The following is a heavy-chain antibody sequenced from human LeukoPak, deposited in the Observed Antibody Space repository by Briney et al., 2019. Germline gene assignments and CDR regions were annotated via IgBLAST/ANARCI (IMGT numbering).Heavy chain of an antibody. V-gene: IGHV2-26*01. J-gene: IGHJ4*02. Sequence: SGPTLVKPTAPLTLTSNVSGFSLTTGRMGVSWIRQPPGQALEWLAHIFSNDKESYKTSLKSRRSISKDTSKSQVVLTLTNMRPADTAIYYCAQIRDSWFYFDSWGQGTLVTVSS. CDR2: IFSNDKE. CDR3: AQIRDSWFYFDS. D-gene: IGHD3-10*01. CDR1: GFSLTTGRMG.